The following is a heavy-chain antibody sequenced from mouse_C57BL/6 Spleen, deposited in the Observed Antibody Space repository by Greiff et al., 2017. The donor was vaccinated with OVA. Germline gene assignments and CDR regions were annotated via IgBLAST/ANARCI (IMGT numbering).Heavy chain of an antibody. CDR1: GYTFTSYW. CDR2: IHPNSGST. CDR3: SRIYYYAMDY. V-gene: IGHV1-64*01. J-gene: IGHJ4*01. Sequence: QVQLQQPGAELVKPGASVKLSCKASGYTFTSYWMHWVKQRPGQGLEWIGMIHPNSGSTNYNEKFKSKATLTVDKSSSTAYMQLSSLTSEDSAVYYCSRIYYYAMDYWGQGTSGTVSS.